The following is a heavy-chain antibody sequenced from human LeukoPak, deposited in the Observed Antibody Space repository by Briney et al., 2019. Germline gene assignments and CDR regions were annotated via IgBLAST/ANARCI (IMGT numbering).Heavy chain of an antibody. CDR2: IKQDGSEK. CDR3: ARSLASSGFDI. Sequence: GGSLRLSCAASGFTFSRYSMNWVRQAPGKGLEWVANIKQDGSEKYYVDSVKGRFTISRDNAKNSVYLQMNSLRAEDTAVYYCARSLASSGFDIWGQGTMVTVSS. CDR1: GFTFSRYS. J-gene: IGHJ3*02. D-gene: IGHD1-1*01. V-gene: IGHV3-7*01.